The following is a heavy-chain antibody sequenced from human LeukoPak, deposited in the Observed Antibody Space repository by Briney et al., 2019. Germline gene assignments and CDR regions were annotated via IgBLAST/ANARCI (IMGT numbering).Heavy chain of an antibody. CDR2: ISSSSYI. CDR1: GFTFSSYS. J-gene: IGHJ4*02. V-gene: IGHV3-21*01. Sequence: GGSLRLSCAASGFTFSSYSMNWVRQAPGKGLEWVSSISSSSYIYYADSVKGRFTISRDNAKNSLYLQMNSLRAEDTAVYYCAREDGAGNFDYWGQGTLVTVSS. CDR3: AREDGAGNFDY. D-gene: IGHD6-13*01.